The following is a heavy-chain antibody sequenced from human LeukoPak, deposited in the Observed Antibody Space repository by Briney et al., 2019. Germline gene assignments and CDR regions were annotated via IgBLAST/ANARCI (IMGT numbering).Heavy chain of an antibody. CDR1: GFTFSSSA. Sequence: GGSLRLSCAASGFTFSSSAMSSVRQAPGTGLEWVSALSYNGGDTYYADSAKGRFTISRDNSKNTLYLQMNSLRAEDTAVYYCAKNTWGMVDFYYYMDVWGEGTTVTVSS. CDR2: LSYNGGDT. J-gene: IGHJ6*03. V-gene: IGHV3-23*01. D-gene: IGHD2-8*01. CDR3: AKNTWGMVDFYYYMDV.